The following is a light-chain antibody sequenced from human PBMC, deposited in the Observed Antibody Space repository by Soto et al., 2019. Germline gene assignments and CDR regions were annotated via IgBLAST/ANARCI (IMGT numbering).Light chain of an antibody. J-gene: IGKJ4*01. CDR2: GPS. CDR3: QQYNNWPLT. V-gene: IGKV3-15*01. CDR1: QSVSIN. Sequence: EIVMTQSPATLSVSPGESATLSCRASQSVSINLAWYQQKPGQAPRLLIYGPSTRDTGIPARFSGSGSGTEFTLTISSLQSEDFAVYYCQQYNNWPLTFGGGTKVDIK.